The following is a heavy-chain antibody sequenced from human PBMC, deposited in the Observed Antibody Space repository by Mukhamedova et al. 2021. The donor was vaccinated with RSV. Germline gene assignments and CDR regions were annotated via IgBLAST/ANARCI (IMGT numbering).Heavy chain of an antibody. V-gene: IGHV3-21*01. CDR3: AREADDSSGYYGLSGDFDL. J-gene: IGHJ3*01. Sequence: GLEWVSSISSASSYMYYGDSVKGRFAISRDNAKNSLYLQMDSLRAEDTAVFYCAREADDSSGYYGLSGDFDLWGQGTMVTVSS. D-gene: IGHD3-22*01. CDR2: ISSASSYM.